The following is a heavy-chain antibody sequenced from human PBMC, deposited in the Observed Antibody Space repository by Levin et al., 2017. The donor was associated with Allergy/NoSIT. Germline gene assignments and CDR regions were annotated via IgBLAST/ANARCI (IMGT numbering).Heavy chain of an antibody. D-gene: IGHD5-12*01. Sequence: GGSLRLSCAASGFTFSSYGMHWVRQAPGKGLEWVAVRWADGYKKYYADSVKGRFTISRDNSKNTLYLQMNSLRAEDTAVYYCARVLRFYYYYCVDVWGKGTTVTVSS. CDR3: ARVLRFYYYYCVDV. CDR1: GFTFSSYG. J-gene: IGHJ6*03. CDR2: RWADGYKK. V-gene: IGHV3-33*01.